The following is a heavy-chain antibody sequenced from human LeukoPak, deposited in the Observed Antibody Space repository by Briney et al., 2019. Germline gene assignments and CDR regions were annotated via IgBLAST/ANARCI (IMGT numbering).Heavy chain of an antibody. CDR1: GYSISSGYY. V-gene: IGHV4-38-2*02. CDR3: AKSLYGSGSYYNWFDP. CDR2: INHRGST. J-gene: IGHJ5*02. D-gene: IGHD3-10*01. Sequence: SETLSLTCTVSGYSISSGYYWGWIRQPPGKGLEWIGEINHRGSTNYNPSLKRRVTISLDASKNQFSLKLSSVTAADTAVYYCAKSLYGSGSYYNWFDPWGQGTLVTVSS.